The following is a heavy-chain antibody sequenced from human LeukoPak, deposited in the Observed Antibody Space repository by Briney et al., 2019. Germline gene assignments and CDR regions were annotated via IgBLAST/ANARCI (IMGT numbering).Heavy chain of an antibody. Sequence: ASVKVSCEASGYTSTSYAISWVRQAPGQGLEWMGWISTYNGHTNCAQKLQGRVTMTTDTSTSTACMELRSLRSDDTAVYYCAREDNLMDFWSGYSDYWGQGTLVTVSS. CDR1: GYTSTSYA. D-gene: IGHD3-3*01. J-gene: IGHJ4*02. CDR2: ISTYNGHT. V-gene: IGHV1-18*01. CDR3: AREDNLMDFWSGYSDY.